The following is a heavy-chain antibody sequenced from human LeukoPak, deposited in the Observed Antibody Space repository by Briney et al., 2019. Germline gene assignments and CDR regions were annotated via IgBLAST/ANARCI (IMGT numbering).Heavy chain of an antibody. J-gene: IGHJ4*02. Sequence: SETLSLTCTVSGGSVSSGNYYCSWIRQPPGTGLEWIGYIYYSGSTNYNPSLKSRVTISADTSKNQFSLKLSSVTAADTAVYYCARATYSSGWTFDYWGQGTLVTVSS. CDR1: GGSVSSGNYY. CDR2: IYYSGST. V-gene: IGHV4-61*01. CDR3: ARATYSSGWTFDY. D-gene: IGHD6-19*01.